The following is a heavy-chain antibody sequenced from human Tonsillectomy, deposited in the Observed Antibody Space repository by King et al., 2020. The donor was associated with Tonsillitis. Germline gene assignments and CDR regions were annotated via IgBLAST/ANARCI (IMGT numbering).Heavy chain of an antibody. CDR2: ISYDGSNK. Sequence: HVQLVESGGGVVQPGRSLRLSCAASGFTFSSYGMHWVRQAPGKGLEWVAVISYDGSNKYYADSVKGRFTISRDNSKNTLYLQMNSLRAEDTAVYYCAKDPGGPVAMLDNWFDPWGQGTLVTVSS. D-gene: IGHD2-2*01. J-gene: IGHJ5*02. V-gene: IGHV3-30*18. CDR1: GFTFSSYG. CDR3: AKDPGGPVAMLDNWFDP.